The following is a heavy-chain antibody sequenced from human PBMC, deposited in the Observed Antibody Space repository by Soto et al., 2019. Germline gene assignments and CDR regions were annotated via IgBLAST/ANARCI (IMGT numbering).Heavy chain of an antibody. CDR1: GYTFTSYD. J-gene: IGHJ6*02. CDR2: MNPNSGNT. CDR3: ARREYSSNWYYYYYYGMDD. Sequence: QVQLVQSGAEVKKPGASVKVSCKASGYTFTSYDINWVRQATGQGLEWMGWMNPNSGNTGYAQKFQGRVTMTKNTSIRTAYMEQSSLRSEDTAVYYCARREYSSNWYYYYYYGMDDWGQGTTVTVSS. V-gene: IGHV1-8*01. D-gene: IGHD6-13*01.